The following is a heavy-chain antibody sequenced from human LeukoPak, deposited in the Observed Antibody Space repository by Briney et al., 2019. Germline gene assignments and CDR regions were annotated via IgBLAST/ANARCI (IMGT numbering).Heavy chain of an antibody. CDR2: IIPIFGTA. Sequence: SVKVSCKASGGTFSSYAISWVRQAPGQGLELMGRIIPIFGTANYAQKFQGRVTITTDESTSTAYMELSSLRSEDTAVYHCARDSYYDSSGYSTTSVYWGQGTLVIVSS. J-gene: IGHJ4*02. CDR3: ARDSYYDSSGYSTTSVY. V-gene: IGHV1-69*05. CDR1: GGTFSSYA. D-gene: IGHD3-22*01.